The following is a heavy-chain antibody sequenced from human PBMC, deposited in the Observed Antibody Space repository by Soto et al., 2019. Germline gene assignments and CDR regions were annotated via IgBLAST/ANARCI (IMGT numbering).Heavy chain of an antibody. Sequence: PSETLSRTCTVSGGSISGGDYHWSWIRQPPGKVLEWVGYIYDSATYHNPSLKSRVTISVDTSKNQFSLKLSSVTAADTAVYYCARTLNIAPRPFTQYYYYYGMDVCGQGTTVTFSS. V-gene: IGHV4-30-4*01. J-gene: IGHJ6*02. CDR2: IYDSAT. CDR3: ARTLNIAPRPFTQYYYYYGMDV. CDR1: GGSISGGDYH. D-gene: IGHD6-6*01.